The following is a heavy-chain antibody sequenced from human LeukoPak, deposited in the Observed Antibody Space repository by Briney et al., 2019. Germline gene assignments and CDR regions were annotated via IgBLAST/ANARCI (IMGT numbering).Heavy chain of an antibody. V-gene: IGHV1-8*01. CDR1: GYTFTSYD. J-gene: IGHJ4*02. CDR2: MNPNSGDT. D-gene: IGHD3-10*01. Sequence: GASLKVSCKASGYTFTSYDINWVRQATGQGLEWMGWMNPNSGDTGYVQKFEGRFQMTRSTSISTAYMELSSLRSEDTAIYYCGRGGLGSGSHFDYWGQGTLVTVPS. CDR3: GRGGLGSGSHFDY.